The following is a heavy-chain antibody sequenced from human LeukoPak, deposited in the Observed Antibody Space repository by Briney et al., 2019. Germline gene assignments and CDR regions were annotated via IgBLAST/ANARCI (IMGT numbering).Heavy chain of an antibody. CDR2: IYHSGST. J-gene: IGHJ4*02. Sequence: SETLSLTCTVSGYSISSGYYWGWIRQPPGEGLEWIGSIYHSGSTYYNPSLKSRVTISVDTSKNQFSLKLSSVTAADTAVYYCARSRDGYPNYWGQGTLVTVSS. V-gene: IGHV4-38-2*02. D-gene: IGHD5-24*01. CDR3: ARSRDGYPNY. CDR1: GYSISSGYY.